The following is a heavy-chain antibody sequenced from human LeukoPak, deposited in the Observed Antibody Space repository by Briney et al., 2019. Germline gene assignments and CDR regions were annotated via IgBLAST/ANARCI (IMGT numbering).Heavy chain of an antibody. Sequence: GGSLRLSCGASGFTFSAYAMSWVRQAPGKGLEWVSAISGSGGSTYYADSVKGRFTISRDNSKNTLYLQMNSLRAEDTAVYYCAKDAEGPSSSWKPFDYWGQGTLVTVSS. CDR3: AKDAEGPSSSWKPFDY. J-gene: IGHJ4*02. D-gene: IGHD6-13*01. CDR1: GFTFSAYA. V-gene: IGHV3-23*01. CDR2: ISGSGGST.